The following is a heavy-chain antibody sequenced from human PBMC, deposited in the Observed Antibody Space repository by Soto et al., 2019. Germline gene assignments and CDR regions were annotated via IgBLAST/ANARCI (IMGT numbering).Heavy chain of an antibody. V-gene: IGHV6-1*01. D-gene: IGHD4-17*01. CDR3: ARDGGIALTTFDY. Sequence: QVQLQQSGPGLMKPSQTLSLTCAISGDSVSDNTAAWNWIRQSPSRGLEWLGRTYYRSRWYNDYAVSVRSRISINPDTSKNQFSLQLNSVTPEDTAVYYCARDGGIALTTFDYWGQGSLVTVSS. J-gene: IGHJ4*02. CDR1: GDSVSDNTAA. CDR2: TYYRSRWYN.